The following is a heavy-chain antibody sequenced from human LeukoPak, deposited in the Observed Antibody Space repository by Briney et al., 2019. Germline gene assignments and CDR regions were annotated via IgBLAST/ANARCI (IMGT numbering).Heavy chain of an antibody. CDR3: ARGGHDYGFFP. Sequence: PSETLSLTCTVSGGSISSGSYYWSWIRQPAGKGLEWIGRIYTSGSTNYDPSLKSRVTISVDTSKNQFSLKLSSVTAADTAVYYCARGGHDYGFFPWDQGTLVTVSS. CDR1: GGSISSGSYY. J-gene: IGHJ5*02. CDR2: IYTSGST. D-gene: IGHD4-17*01. V-gene: IGHV4-61*02.